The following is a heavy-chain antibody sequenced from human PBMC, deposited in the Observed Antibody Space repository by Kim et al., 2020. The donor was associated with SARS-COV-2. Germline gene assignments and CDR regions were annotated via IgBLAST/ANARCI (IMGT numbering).Heavy chain of an antibody. D-gene: IGHD2-15*01. J-gene: IGHJ6*02. Sequence: SVKVSCKASGGTFSSYAISWVRQAPGQGLEWMGGIIPIFGTANYAQKFQGRVTITADESTSTAYMELSSLRSEDTAVYYCARGGYCSGGSCYSIHYYGMDVWGQGTTVPVSS. CDR1: GGTFSSYA. V-gene: IGHV1-69*13. CDR3: ARGGYCSGGSCYSIHYYGMDV. CDR2: IIPIFGTA.